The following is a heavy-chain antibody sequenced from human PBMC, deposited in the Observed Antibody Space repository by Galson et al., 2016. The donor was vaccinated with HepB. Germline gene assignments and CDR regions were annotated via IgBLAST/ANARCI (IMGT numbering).Heavy chain of an antibody. J-gene: IGHJ3*02. CDR3: ARSYGGYAFDI. CDR1: GDSISGHF. D-gene: IGHD4-23*01. CDR2: IHYSGIT. V-gene: IGHV4-59*11. Sequence: SETLSLTCTVSGDSISGHFWSWIRQPPGKGLEWVAYIHYSGITNYNPSLLSRVTISLDTSKSQFSLKVTSVTAADTAVYYCARSYGGYAFDIWGQGTMVTVSS.